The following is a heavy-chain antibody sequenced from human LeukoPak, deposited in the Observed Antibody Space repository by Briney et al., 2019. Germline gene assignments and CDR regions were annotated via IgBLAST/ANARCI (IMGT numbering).Heavy chain of an antibody. J-gene: IGHJ4*02. CDR1: GFTFSSYW. CDR3: AKNGYSSSWYDY. V-gene: IGHV3-48*01. Sequence: PGGSLRLSCAASGFTFSSYWMSWVRQAPGKGLEWVSYISRSSTTIYYADSVKGRFTISRDNAKNSLYLQMNSLRAEDTAVYYCAKNGYSSSWYDYWGQGTLVTVSS. CDR2: ISRSSTTI. D-gene: IGHD6-13*01.